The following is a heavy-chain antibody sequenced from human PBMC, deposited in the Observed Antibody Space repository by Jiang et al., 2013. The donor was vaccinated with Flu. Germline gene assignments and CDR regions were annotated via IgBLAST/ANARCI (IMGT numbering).Heavy chain of an antibody. V-gene: IGHV2-5*02. J-gene: IGHJ4*02. CDR2: WDDDK. CDR3: AHTTHIEYSSSSRLGGIFDY. Sequence: WDDDKRYSPSLKSRLTITKDTSKNQVVLTMTNMDPVDTATYYCAHTTHIEYSSSSRLGGIFDYWGQGTLVTVSS. D-gene: IGHD6-6*01.